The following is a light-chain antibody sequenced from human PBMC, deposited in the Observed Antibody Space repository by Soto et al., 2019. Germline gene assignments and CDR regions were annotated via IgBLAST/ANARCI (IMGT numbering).Light chain of an antibody. CDR2: EAS. CDR1: STDFVSYNR. Sequence: QSALTQPPSVSGSPGQSVTISCTGTSTDFVSYNRVSWYQQPPGTAPKLIIYEASNRPSGVPDRFSGSKSGNTASLTISGLQAADEADYYCASWDDDMSGLLLFGGGTKVTVL. V-gene: IGLV2-18*01. J-gene: IGLJ2*01. CDR3: ASWDDDMSGLLL.